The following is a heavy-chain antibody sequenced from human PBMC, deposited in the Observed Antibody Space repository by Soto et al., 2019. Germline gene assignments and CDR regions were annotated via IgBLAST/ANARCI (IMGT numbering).Heavy chain of an antibody. CDR2: VNAGNSNT. CDR1: GYTFTSYA. Sequence: ASVKVSCKASGYTFTSYAMHWVRQVPGQRLEWMGWVNAGNSNTKYSQKFQGRVTITRDTSASTAYMELSSLRSEDTAVYYCARLHQWGGYSYGKTNYFDYWGQGTLVTVSS. D-gene: IGHD5-18*01. V-gene: IGHV1-3*01. J-gene: IGHJ4*02. CDR3: ARLHQWGGYSYGKTNYFDY.